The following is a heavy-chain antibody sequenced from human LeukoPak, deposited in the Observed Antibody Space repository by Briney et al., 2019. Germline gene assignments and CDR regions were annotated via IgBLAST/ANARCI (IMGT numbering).Heavy chain of an antibody. J-gene: IGHJ4*02. D-gene: IGHD1-26*01. CDR3: ARHPKLLFSPYYFDY. V-gene: IGHV4-34*01. Sequence: SETLSLTCAVYGGSFSGYYWSWIRQPPGKGLEWIGEINHSGSTNYNPSLKSRVTTSVDTSKNQFSLKLSSVTAADTAVYYCARHPKLLFSPYYFDYWGQGTLVTVSS. CDR1: GGSFSGYY. CDR2: INHSGST.